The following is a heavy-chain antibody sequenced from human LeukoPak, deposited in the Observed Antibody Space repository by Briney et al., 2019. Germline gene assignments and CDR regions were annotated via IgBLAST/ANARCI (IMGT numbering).Heavy chain of an antibody. J-gene: IGHJ4*02. CDR3: ARDTRYYDSSGYYWLDY. Sequence: GGSLRLSCAASGFTFSSYGMHWVRQAPGKGLEWVALIWYDGSTKYYADSVKGRLTISRDNSKNTLYLQMNSLRAEDTAVYYCARDTRYYDSSGYYWLDYWGQGTLVTVSS. CDR1: GFTFSSYG. CDR2: IWYDGSTK. V-gene: IGHV3-33*01. D-gene: IGHD3-22*01.